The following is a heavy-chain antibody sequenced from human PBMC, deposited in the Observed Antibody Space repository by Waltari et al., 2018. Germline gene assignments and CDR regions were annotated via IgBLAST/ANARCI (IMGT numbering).Heavy chain of an antibody. J-gene: IGHJ6*02. CDR1: GFPFSNYW. Sequence: EVQLVESGGGLVQPGGSLRLSCAASGFPFSNYWLHGVRQGPGKGLVLVSRVNSDASTKTYADSVNGGFTISRDNAKNTLYLQMNSLRDDDTAVYYCGRSGKPGGVDVWGQGTTVTVSS. CDR2: VNSDASTK. CDR3: GRSGKPGGVDV. V-gene: IGHV3-74*01.